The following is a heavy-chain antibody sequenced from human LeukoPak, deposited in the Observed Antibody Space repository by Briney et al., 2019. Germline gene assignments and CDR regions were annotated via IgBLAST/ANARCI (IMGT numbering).Heavy chain of an antibody. D-gene: IGHD6-19*01. CDR1: GGTFSSYA. Sequence: SVKVSCKASGGTFSSYAISWVRQAPGQGLEWMGRIIPIFGIANYAQKFQGRVTITADKSTSAAYMELSSLRSEDTAVYYCARDDLIRIAVAGSFDYWGQGTLVTVSS. J-gene: IGHJ4*02. CDR3: ARDDLIRIAVAGSFDY. V-gene: IGHV1-69*04. CDR2: IIPIFGIA.